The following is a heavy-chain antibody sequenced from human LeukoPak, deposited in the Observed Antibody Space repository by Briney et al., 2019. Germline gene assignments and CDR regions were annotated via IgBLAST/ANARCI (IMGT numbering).Heavy chain of an antibody. CDR3: ARDAPTNWFDP. V-gene: IGHV1-2*02. CDR1: GFTFSSYG. CDR2: INPNSGGT. Sequence: GGSLRLSCAASGFTFSSYGMHWVRQAPGQGLEWMGWINPNSGGTKYAQKFQGRVTMTRDTSINTAYMDLTKLRSDDTAVYYCARDAPTNWFDPWGQGTLVTVSS. J-gene: IGHJ5*02.